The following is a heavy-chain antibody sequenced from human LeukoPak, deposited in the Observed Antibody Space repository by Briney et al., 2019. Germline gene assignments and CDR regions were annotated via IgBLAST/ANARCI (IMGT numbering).Heavy chain of an antibody. V-gene: IGHV1-69*06. D-gene: IGHD6-13*01. CDR3: ARLYWYSSSWSPQSVVDY. CDR1: GGTFSSYA. CDR2: IIPIFGTA. Sequence: SVKVSCKASGGTFSSYAISWVRQAPGQGLEWMGGIIPIFGTANYAQKFQGRVTITADKSTSTAYMELSSLRSEDTAVYYCARLYWYSSSWSPQSVVDYWGQGTLVTVSS. J-gene: IGHJ4*02.